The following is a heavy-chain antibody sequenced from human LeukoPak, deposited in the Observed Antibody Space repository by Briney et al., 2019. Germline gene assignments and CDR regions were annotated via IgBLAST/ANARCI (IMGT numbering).Heavy chain of an antibody. D-gene: IGHD5-12*01. CDR3: ARAIGYSGYDPFDY. CDR2: IYPGDPDT. V-gene: IGHV5-51*01. CDR1: GYRFTSYW. J-gene: IGHJ4*02. Sequence: GESLKISFQGSGYRFTSYWSGGVRQMPGKGLGGVGIIYPGDPDTRYSPSFQRQVTISADKAISTAYLQWSRLKASDTAMYYCARAIGYSGYDPFDYWGQGTLVTVSS.